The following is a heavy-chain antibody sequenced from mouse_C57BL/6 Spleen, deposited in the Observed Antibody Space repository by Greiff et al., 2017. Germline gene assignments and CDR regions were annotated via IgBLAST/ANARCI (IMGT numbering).Heavy chain of an antibody. V-gene: IGHV2-5*01. D-gene: IGHD2-4*01. J-gene: IGHJ4*01. CDR3: AKPLIYYDYDGDAMDY. CDR2: IWRGGST. CDR1: GFSLTSYG. Sequence: VKVVESGPGLVQPSQSLSITCTVSGFSLTSYGVHWVRQSPGKGLEWLGVIWRGGSTDYNAAFMSRLSITKDNSKSQVFFKMNSLQADDTAIYYCAKPLIYYDYDGDAMDYWGQGTSVTVSS.